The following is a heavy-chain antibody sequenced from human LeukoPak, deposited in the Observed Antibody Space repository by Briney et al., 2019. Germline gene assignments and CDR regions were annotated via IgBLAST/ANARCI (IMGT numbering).Heavy chain of an antibody. J-gene: IGHJ6*03. D-gene: IGHD4-17*01. Sequence: PGGSLRLSCAASGFTLSSYAMSWVRQAPGKGLEWVSVISGSGGSTYYADSVKGRFTISRDNSKNTLYLQMNSLRAEDTALYYCAKYWGAYGDYRGRYMDVWGKGTTVTVSS. CDR3: AKYWGAYGDYRGRYMDV. CDR2: ISGSGGST. CDR1: GFTLSSYA. V-gene: IGHV3-23*01.